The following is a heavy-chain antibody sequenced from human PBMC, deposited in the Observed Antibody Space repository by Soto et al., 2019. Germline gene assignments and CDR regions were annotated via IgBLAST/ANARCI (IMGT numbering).Heavy chain of an antibody. V-gene: IGHV3-30*18. CDR2: ISYDGSNK. D-gene: IGHD5-18*01. J-gene: IGHJ6*02. CDR1: GFTFSSYG. CDR3: AKWRGSYLSRSYYYYGMDV. Sequence: QVQLVESGGGVVQPGRSLRLSCAASGFTFSSYGMHWVRQAPGKGLEWVAVISYDGSNKYYADSVKGRFTISRDNSKNXLXQQMNSLRAEDTAVYYCAKWRGSYLSRSYYYYGMDVWGQGTTVTVSS.